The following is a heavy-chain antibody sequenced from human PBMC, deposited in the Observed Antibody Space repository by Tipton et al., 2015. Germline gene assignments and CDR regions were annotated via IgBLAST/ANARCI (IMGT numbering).Heavy chain of an antibody. CDR1: GGSVSSGNYY. V-gene: IGHV4-61*01. CDR3: ARARGRHGGLFDS. CDR2: ISYSGTT. D-gene: IGHD4-23*01. Sequence: GLVKPSGSLSLTCNVSGGSVSSGNYYWSWIRQPPGKGLEWIGYISYSGTTNYNPSLNSRVTISVDTSKNQFFLRMTPVTAADTAVYYCARARGRHGGLFDSWGQGILVTVSS. J-gene: IGHJ4*02.